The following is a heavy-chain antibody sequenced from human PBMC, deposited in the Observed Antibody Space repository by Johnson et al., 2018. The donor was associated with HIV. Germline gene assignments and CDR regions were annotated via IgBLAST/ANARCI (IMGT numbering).Heavy chain of an antibody. Sequence: QVQLVESGGGVVQPGRSLRLSCAASGFTFSSYGMHWVRQAPGKGLEWVAVIWYDGGTKYYADSVTGRFTISRDNSKNTLYLQMNSLRAEDTAVYYCARAVTPFGDWEAFDIWGQGTMVTVSS. CDR2: IWYDGGTK. V-gene: IGHV3-30*19. D-gene: IGHD3-10*01. CDR3: ARAVTPFGDWEAFDI. J-gene: IGHJ3*02. CDR1: GFTFSSYG.